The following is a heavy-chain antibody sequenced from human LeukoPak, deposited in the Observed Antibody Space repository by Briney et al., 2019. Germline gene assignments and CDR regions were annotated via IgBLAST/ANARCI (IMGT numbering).Heavy chain of an antibody. J-gene: IGHJ4*02. CDR2: IYYSGST. Sequence: SETLSLTCTVSGGSISSYYWSWIRQPPGKGLEWIGYIYYSGSTNYNPSLKSRVTISVDTSKNQFSLKLSSVTAADTAVYYCARGYYGSGSYGRFDYWGQGTLVTVSS. V-gene: IGHV4-59*01. CDR1: GGSISSYY. CDR3: ARGYYGSGSYGRFDY. D-gene: IGHD3-10*01.